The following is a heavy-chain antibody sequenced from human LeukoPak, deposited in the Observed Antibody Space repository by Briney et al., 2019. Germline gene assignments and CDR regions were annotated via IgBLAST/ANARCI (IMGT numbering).Heavy chain of an antibody. V-gene: IGHV4-59*01. CDR2: IYYSGST. CDR3: ARESPAFDF. CDR1: GGSISSSY. Sequence: PSETLSLTCTVSGGSISSSYWSWVRQPPGKGLEWIGNIYYSGSTNYNSSLKSRVTISGDTSKNQFSLKLTSVTAADTAVYYCARESPAFDFWGQGTMVTVSS. J-gene: IGHJ3*01.